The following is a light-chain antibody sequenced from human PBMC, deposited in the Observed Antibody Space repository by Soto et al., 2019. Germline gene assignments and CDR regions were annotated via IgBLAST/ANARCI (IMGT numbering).Light chain of an antibody. V-gene: IGKV3-15*01. CDR1: QSVSSSY. CDR3: QQYDTWPRT. CDR2: GAS. J-gene: IGKJ1*01. Sequence: EIVLTQSPGTLSLSLGERATLSCRASQSVSSSYLAWYQQKPGQAPRLLIYGASTRATAVPARFTASGSGTEFTLSISSLQSDDFGVYYCQQYDTWPRTFGQGTKVDIK.